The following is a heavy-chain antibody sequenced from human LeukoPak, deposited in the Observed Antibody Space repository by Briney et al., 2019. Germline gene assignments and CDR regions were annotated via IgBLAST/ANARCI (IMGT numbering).Heavy chain of an antibody. CDR3: ARRHYDSSGYEYYYYYMDV. D-gene: IGHD3-22*01. CDR2: LYYSGST. CDR1: GGSISSSTFY. J-gene: IGHJ6*03. V-gene: IGHV4-39*07. Sequence: SETLSLTCTVSGGSISSSTFYWGWIRQPPGKGLEWIGSLYYSGSTYYNPSLKSRVTISVDTSKNQFSLKLSSVTAADTAVYYCARRHYDSSGYEYYYYYMDVWGKGTTVTVSS.